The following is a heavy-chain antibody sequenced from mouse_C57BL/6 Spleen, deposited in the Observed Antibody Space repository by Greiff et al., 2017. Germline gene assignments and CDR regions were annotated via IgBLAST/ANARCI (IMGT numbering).Heavy chain of an antibody. CDR2: IYPGNSDT. CDR3: TRNDGNNYYAMDY. D-gene: IGHD2-1*01. V-gene: IGHV1-5*01. CDR1: GYTFTSYW. Sequence: EVQLQQSGTVLARPGASVKMSCKTSGYTFTSYWMHWVKQRPGQGLEWIGAIYPGNSDTSYTQKFKGTAKLTAVPSASTAYMELISLTNEDAAVDYCTRNDGNNYYAMDYWGKGTSVTVSS. J-gene: IGHJ4*01.